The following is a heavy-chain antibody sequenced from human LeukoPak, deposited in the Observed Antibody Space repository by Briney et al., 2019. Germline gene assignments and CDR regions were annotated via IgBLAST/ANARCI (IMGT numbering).Heavy chain of an antibody. D-gene: IGHD3-22*01. Sequence: ASVKVSCKVSGYTLTELSMHWVRQAPGKGLEWMGGFDPEDGETIYAQKFQGRVTMTEDTSTDTAYMELSSLRSEDTAAYYCARTYYYDSADFRTLYGMDVWGQGTTVTVSS. V-gene: IGHV1-24*01. CDR3: ARTYYYDSADFRTLYGMDV. CDR2: FDPEDGET. CDR1: GYTLTELS. J-gene: IGHJ6*02.